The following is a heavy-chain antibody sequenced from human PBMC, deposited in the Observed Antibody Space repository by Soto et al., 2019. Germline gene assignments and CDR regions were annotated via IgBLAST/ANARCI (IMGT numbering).Heavy chain of an antibody. D-gene: IGHD6-6*01. V-gene: IGHV3-23*01. CDR2: ISGSGGST. CDR3: ATEYSSSSHGYFDL. J-gene: IGHJ2*01. CDR1: GFTFSSHA. Sequence: EVQLLESGGGLVQPGGYLRLSCAASGFTFSSHAMSWVRPAPGKGLEWVSAISGSGGSTYYEDSVKGRFTISRDNSKNTLYLQMNSMRAEDTAVYYCATEYSSSSHGYFDLWGRRILVTVSS.